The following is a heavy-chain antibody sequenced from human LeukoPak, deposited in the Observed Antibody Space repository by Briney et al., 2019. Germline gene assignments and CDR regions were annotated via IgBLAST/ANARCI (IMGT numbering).Heavy chain of an antibody. CDR1: GFTFSSYS. J-gene: IGHJ4*02. V-gene: IGHV3-21*01. Sequence: PGGSLRLSCAASGFTFSSYSMNWVRQAPGKGLEWVSSISSSSSYIYYADSVKGRFTISRDNAKNSLYLQMNSLRAEDTAVYYCARDKLTVRGVIVPCFNYWGQGTLVTVSS. D-gene: IGHD3-10*01. CDR3: ARDKLTVRGVIVPCFNY. CDR2: ISSSSSYI.